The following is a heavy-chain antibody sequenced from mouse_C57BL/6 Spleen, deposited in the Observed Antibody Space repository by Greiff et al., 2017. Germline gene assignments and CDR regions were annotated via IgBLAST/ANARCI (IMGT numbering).Heavy chain of an antibody. V-gene: IGHV1-22*01. D-gene: IGHD1-1*02. Sequence: VQLQQSGPELVKPGASVKMSCKASGYTFTDYNMHWVKQSHGKSLEWIGYINPNNGGTSYNQKFKGKATLTVNKSSSTAYMELSSLPSAYSAVYYCAMENGSYVGYYYAMAYWGQGTSVTVSS. CDR2: INPNNGGT. J-gene: IGHJ4*01. CDR1: GYTFTDYN. CDR3: AMENGSYVGYYYAMAY.